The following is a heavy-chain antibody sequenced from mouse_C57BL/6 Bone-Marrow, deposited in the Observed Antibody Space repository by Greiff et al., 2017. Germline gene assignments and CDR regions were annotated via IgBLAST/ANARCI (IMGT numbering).Heavy chain of an antibody. D-gene: IGHD1-1*01. CDR2: ISDGGSYT. Sequence: EVQVVESGGGLVKPGGSLKLSCAASGFTFSSYAMSWVRQTPEKRLEWVATISDGGSYTYYPDNVKGRFTISRDNAKNNLYLQMSNLKSEDTAMYYCARVLNYYGSSYWYFDVWGTGTTVTVSS. CDR3: ARVLNYYGSSYWYFDV. J-gene: IGHJ1*03. V-gene: IGHV5-4*01. CDR1: GFTFSSYA.